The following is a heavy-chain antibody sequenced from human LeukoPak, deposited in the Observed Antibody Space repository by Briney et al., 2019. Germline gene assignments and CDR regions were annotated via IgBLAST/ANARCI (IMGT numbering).Heavy chain of an antibody. V-gene: IGHV1-3*01. CDR1: GYTFTIYA. J-gene: IGHJ4*02. D-gene: IGHD1-26*01. CDR2: INAGNGNT. Sequence: ASVKVTCKASGYTFTIYAMHWVRQAPGQRLEWMGWINAGNGNTKYSQKFQGRVTITRDTSASTAYMELSSLRSEDTAVYYCASSINGRYSEEGILDYWGQGTLVTVSS. CDR3: ASSINGRYSEEGILDY.